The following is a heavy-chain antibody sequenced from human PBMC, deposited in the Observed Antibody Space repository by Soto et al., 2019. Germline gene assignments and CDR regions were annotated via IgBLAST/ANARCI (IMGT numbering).Heavy chain of an antibody. CDR3: AKDHRYRSGYEKTTYYFDY. Sequence: EVQLLESGGGLVQPGGSLRLSCAASGFTFSSYAMSWVRQAPGKGLEWVSAISGSGGSTYYADSVKGRFTISRDNSKNTLYLQMNSLRAEDTAVYYCAKDHRYRSGYEKTTYYFDYWGQGTLVTVSS. CDR1: GFTFSSYA. CDR2: ISGSGGST. V-gene: IGHV3-23*01. J-gene: IGHJ4*02. D-gene: IGHD5-12*01.